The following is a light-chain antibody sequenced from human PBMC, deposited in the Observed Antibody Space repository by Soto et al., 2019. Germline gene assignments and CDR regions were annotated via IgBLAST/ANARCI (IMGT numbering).Light chain of an antibody. J-gene: IGKJ5*01. V-gene: IGKV3-20*01. CDR3: HPYGTFTIT. Sequence: EIVLRQSSGTLSLSPGERATISCRAGKGGSSSDLAWSQQKPGQATGLLISGASSRAAGISDKFSGSGSGTDFTLTIISLEPEKLAVYLCHPYGTFTITFGQWTRQEFK. CDR1: KGGSSSD. CDR2: GAS.